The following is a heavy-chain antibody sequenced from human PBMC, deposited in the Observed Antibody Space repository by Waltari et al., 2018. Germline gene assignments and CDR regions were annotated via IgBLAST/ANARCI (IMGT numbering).Heavy chain of an antibody. CDR2: RNPNSGNT. CDR1: GYTFTSYD. J-gene: IGHJ4*02. D-gene: IGHD3-3*01. V-gene: IGHV1-8*01. Sequence: QVQLVQSGAEVKKPGASVKVSCKASGYTFTSYDINWVRQATGQGLEWMGWRNPNSGNTGYAQKFHGRVTMTRNTSISTAYMELSSLRSEDTAVYYCARGPYDFWSGPGYYFDYWGQGTLVTVSS. CDR3: ARGPYDFWSGPGYYFDY.